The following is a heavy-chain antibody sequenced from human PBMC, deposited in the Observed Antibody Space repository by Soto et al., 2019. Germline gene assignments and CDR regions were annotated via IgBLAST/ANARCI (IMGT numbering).Heavy chain of an antibody. V-gene: IGHV1-69*06. CDR2: IIPIFGTA. D-gene: IGHD1-26*01. CDR1: GGTLSSYA. Sequence: SVKVSCKASGGTLSSYAISWVRQAPGQGLEWMGGIIPIFGTANYAQKFQGRVTITADKSTSTAYMELSSLRSEDTAVYYCARVGVGATSGIDYWGQGTLVTLSS. CDR3: ARVGVGATSGIDY. J-gene: IGHJ4*02.